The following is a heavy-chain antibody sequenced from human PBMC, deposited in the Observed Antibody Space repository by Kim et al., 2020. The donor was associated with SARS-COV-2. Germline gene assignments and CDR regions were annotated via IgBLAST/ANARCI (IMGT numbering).Heavy chain of an antibody. D-gene: IGHD1-26*01. CDR1: GFTFSSYA. V-gene: IGHV3-30*09. Sequence: GGSLRLSCAASGFTFSSYAMHRVRQAPGKGLEWVAAISYDGSNKYYADSLKGRFAISRDNSKNTLYLQMNSLRAEDTAVYFCARPYSGSYYSWFDPWGQGTLVTVSS. J-gene: IGHJ5*02. CDR2: ISYDGSNK. CDR3: ARPYSGSYYSWFDP.